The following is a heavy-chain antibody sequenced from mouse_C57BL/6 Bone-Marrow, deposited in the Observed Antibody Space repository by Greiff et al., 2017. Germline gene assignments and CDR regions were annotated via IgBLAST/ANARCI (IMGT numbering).Heavy chain of an antibody. CDR3: ARHGGIYYDYYYAMDY. CDR1: GFSLTSYG. CDR2: IWSDGST. D-gene: IGHD2-4*01. J-gene: IGHJ4*01. V-gene: IGHV2-6-1*01. Sequence: QVQRVESGPGLVAPSQSLSITCTVSGFSLTSYGVHWVRQPPGKGLEWLVVIWSDGSTTYNSALKSRLSISKDNSKSQVFLKMNSLQTDDTAMYYCARHGGIYYDYYYAMDYWGQGTSVTVSS.